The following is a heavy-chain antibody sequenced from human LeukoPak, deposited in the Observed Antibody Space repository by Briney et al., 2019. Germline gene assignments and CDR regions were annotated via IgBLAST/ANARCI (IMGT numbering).Heavy chain of an antibody. CDR2: INQDGSEK. Sequence: GGSLRLSCAASGFTFSRHWMSWVRQAPGKGLEWVAHINQDGSEKHYVDSVKGRFTISRDNGKNSLSLQMNSLRVEDTAVYYCARDKDYYFDYWGQGTLVTVSS. V-gene: IGHV3-7*01. CDR3: ARDKDYYFDY. CDR1: GFTFSRHW. J-gene: IGHJ4*02.